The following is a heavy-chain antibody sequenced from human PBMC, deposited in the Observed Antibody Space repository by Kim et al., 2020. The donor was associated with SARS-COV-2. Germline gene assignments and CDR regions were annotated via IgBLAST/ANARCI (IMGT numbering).Heavy chain of an antibody. CDR3: ARDLPIIAAAGNNWFDP. CDR2: IYTSGST. CDR1: GGSISSYY. J-gene: IGHJ5*02. V-gene: IGHV4-4*07. D-gene: IGHD6-13*01. Sequence: SETLSLTCTVSGGSISSYYWSWIRQPAGKGLEWIGRIYTSGSTNYNPSLKSRATMSVDTSKNQFSLKLSSVTAADTAVYYCARDLPIIAAAGNNWFDPWGQGTLVTVSS.